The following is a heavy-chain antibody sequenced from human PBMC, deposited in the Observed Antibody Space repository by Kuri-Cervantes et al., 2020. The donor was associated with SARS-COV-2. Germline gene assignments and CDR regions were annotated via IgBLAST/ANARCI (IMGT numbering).Heavy chain of an antibody. D-gene: IGHD4-17*01. CDR3: AWLTYYGVPFDY. Sequence: SVKVSCKASGGNSSSYAISWVRQAPGQGLEWMGTIITIFGTANYAQKFQGRVTITADESTSTAYMELNSLRTEDTAVYYCAWLTYYGVPFDYWGQGTLVTVSS. J-gene: IGHJ4*02. CDR1: GGNSSSYA. CDR2: IITIFGTA. V-gene: IGHV1-69*13.